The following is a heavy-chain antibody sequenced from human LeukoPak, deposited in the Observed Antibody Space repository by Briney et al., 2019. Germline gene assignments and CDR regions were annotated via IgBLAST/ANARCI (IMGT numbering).Heavy chain of an antibody. CDR3: ARGGDSSGWFEDFDY. Sequence: SETLSLTCTVSGRSISSSSYYWSWIRQPPGKGLEWIGEINHSGSTNYNPSLKSRVTISVDTSKNQFSLKLSSVTAADTAVYYCARGGDSSGWFEDFDYWGQGTLVTVSS. V-gene: IGHV4-39*07. J-gene: IGHJ4*02. D-gene: IGHD6-19*01. CDR1: GRSISSSSYY. CDR2: INHSGST.